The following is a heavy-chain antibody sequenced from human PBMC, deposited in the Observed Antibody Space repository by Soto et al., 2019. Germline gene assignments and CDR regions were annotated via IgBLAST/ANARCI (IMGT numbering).Heavy chain of an antibody. CDR3: AKGSGSYSNWIDP. Sequence: SETLSLTCTVSGGSITHYYWSWIRQPPGKGLEWIGYIYYSGTTNYNPSLKSRVTISVDTSKNQFSLKLNSVTAADTAVYYCAKGSGSYSNWIDPWGQGTLVTVAS. V-gene: IGHV4-59*01. D-gene: IGHD1-26*01. J-gene: IGHJ5*02. CDR1: GGSITHYY. CDR2: IYYSGTT.